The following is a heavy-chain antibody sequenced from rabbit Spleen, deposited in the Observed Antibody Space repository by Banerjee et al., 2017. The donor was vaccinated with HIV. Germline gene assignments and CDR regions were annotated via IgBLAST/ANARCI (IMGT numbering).Heavy chain of an antibody. V-gene: IGHV1S45*01. D-gene: IGHD8-1*01. CDR3: ARDAGSYDYIDVYFNL. Sequence: EESGGDLVKPEGSLTLTCTASRFSFSSSYWISWVRQAPGKGLEWIGCIYTLSDSAYYATWAKGRFTISKSSSTTVTLQMTSLTAADTATYFCARDAGSYDYIDVYFNLWGPGTLVTVS. J-gene: IGHJ4*01. CDR1: RFSFSSSYW. CDR2: IYTLSDSA.